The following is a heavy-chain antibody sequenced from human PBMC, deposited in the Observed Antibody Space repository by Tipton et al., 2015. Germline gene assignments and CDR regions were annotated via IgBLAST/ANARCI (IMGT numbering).Heavy chain of an antibody. CDR2: IYTSGST. V-gene: IGHV4-4*07. CDR3: ARESLLAYYFDY. CDR1: GGSISSYY. J-gene: IGHJ4*02. D-gene: IGHD2/OR15-2a*01. Sequence: TLSLTCTVSGGSISSYYWSWIRQPAGKGLEWIGRIYTSGSTNYNPSLKIRVPMSVDTSKNQFSLKLSSLTAAYTAVYYCARESLLAYYFDYWGQGTLVPVSS.